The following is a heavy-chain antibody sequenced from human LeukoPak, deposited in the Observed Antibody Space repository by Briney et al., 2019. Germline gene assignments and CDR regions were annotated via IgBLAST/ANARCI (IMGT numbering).Heavy chain of an antibody. CDR1: GFSFGTYW. D-gene: IGHD4/OR15-4a*01. CDR2: INQDGSEK. Sequence: PGGTLRLSCAASGFSFGTYWMSWVRQAPGKGLEWVANINQDGSEKYYVDSVKGRFTISRDNARNSLYLQMNSLRAEDTAVYYCVKSVLDWGQGTLVTVSS. CDR3: VKSVLD. J-gene: IGHJ1*01. V-gene: IGHV3-7*02.